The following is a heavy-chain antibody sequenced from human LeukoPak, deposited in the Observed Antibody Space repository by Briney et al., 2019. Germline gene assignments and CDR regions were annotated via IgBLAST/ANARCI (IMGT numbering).Heavy chain of an antibody. J-gene: IGHJ4*02. V-gene: IGHV1-8*01. CDR2: MNPNSGNT. Sequence: GASVKVSCKASGYTFTTYDINWVRQATGQGPEWRGWMNPNSGNTGYAQKFQGRVTMTRNTSMSTAYMELSSLRSEDAAVYYCARANYYGSGKKDLDYWGQGTLVTVSS. CDR1: GYTFTTYD. CDR3: ARANYYGSGKKDLDY. D-gene: IGHD3-10*01.